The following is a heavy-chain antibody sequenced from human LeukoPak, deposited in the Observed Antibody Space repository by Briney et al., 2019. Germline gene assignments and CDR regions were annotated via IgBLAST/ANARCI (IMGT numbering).Heavy chain of an antibody. CDR1: GFPFSNYW. V-gene: IGHV3-7*01. J-gene: IGHJ3*02. Sequence: PGGSLRLSCAASGFPFSNYWMTWVRQAPGKGLEWVANIRPDGRHESYVDSLRGRFTISRDNAKNSLYLQMNSLRTEDTAVYYCAREGRLLGAFDIWGQGTMVTVSS. D-gene: IGHD2/OR15-2a*01. CDR3: AREGRLLGAFDI. CDR2: IRPDGRHE.